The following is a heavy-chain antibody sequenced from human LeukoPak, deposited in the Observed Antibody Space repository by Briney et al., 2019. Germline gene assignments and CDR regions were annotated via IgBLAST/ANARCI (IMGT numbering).Heavy chain of an antibody. J-gene: IGHJ5*02. CDR2: ISTAGDT. D-gene: IGHD2-15*01. CDR1: GFTFSSYD. Sequence: GGSLRLSCAASGFTFSSYDMHWVRQAAGEGLEWVSSISTAGDTYFSGSVKGRFTISRENAKNSLYLQMNSLRVGDTAVYYCARGLPGGLDPWGQGTLVTVSS. CDR3: ARGLPGGLDP. V-gene: IGHV3-13*01.